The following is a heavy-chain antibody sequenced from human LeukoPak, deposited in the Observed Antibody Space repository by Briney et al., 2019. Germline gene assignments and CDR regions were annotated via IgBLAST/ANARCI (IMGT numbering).Heavy chain of an antibody. Sequence: SETLSLTCAVSGGSVSSGPYYWSWIRQHPGKGLEWIGYIYYSGSTYYNPSLKSRVTISVDTSKNQFSLKLSSVTAADTAVYYCARDSSFWSAFDHWGQGTLVTVSS. CDR2: IYYSGST. CDR1: GGSVSSGPYY. D-gene: IGHD6-13*01. V-gene: IGHV4-31*11. CDR3: ARDSSFWSAFDH. J-gene: IGHJ4*02.